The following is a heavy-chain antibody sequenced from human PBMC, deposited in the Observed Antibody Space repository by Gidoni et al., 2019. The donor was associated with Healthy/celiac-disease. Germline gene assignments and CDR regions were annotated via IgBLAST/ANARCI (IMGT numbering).Heavy chain of an antibody. CDR2: IIPIFGTA. J-gene: IGHJ3*02. CDR3: ASPGYCSGGSCYGAFDI. Sequence: EVKKPGSSVKVSCKASGGTFSSYAISWVRQAPGQGLEWMGGIIPIFGTANYAQKFQGRVTITADESTSTAYMELSSLRAEDTAVYYCASPGYCSGGSCYGAFDIWGQGTMVTVSS. D-gene: IGHD2-15*01. V-gene: IGHV1-69*01. CDR1: GGTFSSYA.